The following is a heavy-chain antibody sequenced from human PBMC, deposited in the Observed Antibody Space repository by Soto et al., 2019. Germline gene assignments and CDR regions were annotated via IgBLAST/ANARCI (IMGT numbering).Heavy chain of an antibody. Sequence: QVQLVESGGGLVKPGGSLRLSCAASGFTFSDNYMTWIRQAPGRGLEWVAYISDSGNIIYYADSVQGRLTVSRDNAKNSLYLQMTSLSAEDPAVYYWAGRTRGAGWFDPWGQGTLVTVSS. D-gene: IGHD6-19*01. J-gene: IGHJ5*02. CDR2: ISDSGNII. CDR3: AGRTRGAGWFDP. V-gene: IGHV3-11*01. CDR1: GFTFSDNY.